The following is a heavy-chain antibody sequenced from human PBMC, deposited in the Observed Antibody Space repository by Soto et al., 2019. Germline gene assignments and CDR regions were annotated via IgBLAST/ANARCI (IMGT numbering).Heavy chain of an antibody. V-gene: IGHV5-51*01. CDR2: IYPGDSDT. Sequence: GESLKISCKGSGYSFTSYWIGWVRQMPGKGLEWMGIIYPGDSDTRYSPSFQGQVTISADKSISTAYLQWSSLKASDTAMYYRAKVDYGCNSGYYYNGMDVSGPAITLTVS. D-gene: IGHD4-17*01. CDR1: GYSFTSYW. CDR3: AKVDYGCNSGYYYNGMDV. J-gene: IGHJ6*02.